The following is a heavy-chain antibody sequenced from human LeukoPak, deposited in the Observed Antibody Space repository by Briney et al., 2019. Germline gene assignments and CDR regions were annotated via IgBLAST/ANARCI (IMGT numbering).Heavy chain of an antibody. J-gene: IGHJ4*02. D-gene: IGHD6-6*01. Sequence: ASVKVSCKASGYTFTGYYMHWVRQAPGQGLEWMGRINPNSGGTNYAQKFQGRVTMTRDTSISIAYMELSGLRSDDTAVYYCARTIAARLLDYWGQGTLVTVSS. CDR1: GYTFTGYY. V-gene: IGHV1-2*06. CDR3: ARTIAARLLDY. CDR2: INPNSGGT.